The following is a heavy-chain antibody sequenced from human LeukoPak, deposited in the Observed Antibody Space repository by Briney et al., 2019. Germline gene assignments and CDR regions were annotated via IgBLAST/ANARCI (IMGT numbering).Heavy chain of an antibody. V-gene: IGHV3-48*03. D-gene: IGHD3-22*01. CDR2: ISSSGSTI. J-gene: IGHJ4*02. Sequence: GGSLRLSCAASGFTFSSYEMNWVRQAPGKGLEWVSYISSSGSTIYYADSVKGRFTISRDNAKNSLYLQMNSLRAEDTAVYYCATRDSSGYYSSYFDYWGQGTLVTVSS. CDR3: ATRDSSGYYSSYFDY. CDR1: GFTFSSYE.